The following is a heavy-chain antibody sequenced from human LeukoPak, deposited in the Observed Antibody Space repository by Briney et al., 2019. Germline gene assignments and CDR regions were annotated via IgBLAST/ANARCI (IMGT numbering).Heavy chain of an antibody. J-gene: IGHJ6*04. D-gene: IGHD3-16*01. CDR2: ITRDGSST. Sequence: GGSLRLSCAASGFTFSSSWTHCVPPAPGKGLVWVSRITRDGSSTTYADSVKGRFTTSRDNAKNTLYLQMDSLRDDDTAVYYCARDPGYESWSPFWGGMDVWGNGTTVIVSS. V-gene: IGHV3-74*01. CDR1: GFTFSSSW. CDR3: ARDPGYESWSPFWGGMDV.